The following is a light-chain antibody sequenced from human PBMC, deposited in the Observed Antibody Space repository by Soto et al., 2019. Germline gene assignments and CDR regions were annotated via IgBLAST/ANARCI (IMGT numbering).Light chain of an antibody. J-gene: IGLJ2*01. V-gene: IGLV2-14*03. CDR3: GLYRSSITLGGV. CDR1: SSDVGGYNY. Sequence: QSVLTQPASVSGSPGQSITISCTGTSSDVGGYNYVSWYQQHPGKAPKLVMYDVSNRPSGVSNRFSGSKSGNTASLTISGLQTEDEADYFCGLYRSSITLGGVFGGGTKLTVL. CDR2: DVS.